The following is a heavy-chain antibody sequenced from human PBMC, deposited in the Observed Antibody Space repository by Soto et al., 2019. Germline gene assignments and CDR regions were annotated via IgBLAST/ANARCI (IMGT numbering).Heavy chain of an antibody. CDR2: IIPIFGTA. Sequence: QVQLVQSGAEVKKPGSSVKVSCKASGGTFSSYAISWVRQAPGQGLEWMGGIIPIFGTANYAQKFQGRVTITAEESTSTAYMELSSLRSEDTAVYYCARDPSDTAMGGNWFDPWGQGTLVTVSS. D-gene: IGHD5-18*01. CDR3: ARDPSDTAMGGNWFDP. CDR1: GGTFSSYA. J-gene: IGHJ5*02. V-gene: IGHV1-69*12.